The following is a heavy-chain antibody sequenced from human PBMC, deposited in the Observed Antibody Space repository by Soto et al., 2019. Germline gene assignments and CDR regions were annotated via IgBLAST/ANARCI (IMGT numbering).Heavy chain of an antibody. J-gene: IGHJ4*02. D-gene: IGHD3-9*01. CDR3: ARVPIKGEALRYFDWLLYGPDY. CDR2: ISSSSSYT. CDR1: GFTFSDYY. Sequence: GGSLRLSCAASGFTFSDYYMSWIRQAPGKGLEWVSYISSSSSYTNYADSVKGRFTISRDNAKNSLYLQMNSLRAEDTAVYYCARVPIKGEALRYFDWLLYGPDYWGQGTLVTVSS. V-gene: IGHV3-11*05.